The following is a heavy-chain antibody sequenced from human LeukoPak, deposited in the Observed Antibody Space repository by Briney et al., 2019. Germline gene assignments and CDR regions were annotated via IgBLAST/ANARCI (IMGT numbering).Heavy chain of an antibody. V-gene: IGHV3-15*01. D-gene: IGHD3-10*01. CDR3: TTGLWFGRRGY. J-gene: IGHJ4*02. CDR1: GFTFSNAW. CDR2: IKSKTDGGTT. Sequence: GGSLRLSCAASGFTFSNAWMSWVRQAPGKGLEWVGRIKSKTDGGTTDYAAPVKGRFTISRDDSKNTLYLQMNSLKTEDTAVYCCTTGLWFGRRGYWGQGTLVTVSS.